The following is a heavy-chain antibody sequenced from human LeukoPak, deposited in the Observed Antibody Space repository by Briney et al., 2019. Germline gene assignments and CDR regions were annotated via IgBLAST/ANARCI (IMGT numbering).Heavy chain of an antibody. Sequence: SVKVSCKASGGTFSSYAISWVRQAPGQGLEWMGGIIPIFGTANYAQKFQGRVTITADESTGTAYMELSSLRYEDTAVYYCARDQGGDCYPPCPDAFDIWAKGQWSPSLQ. V-gene: IGHV1-69*01. CDR2: IIPIFGTA. J-gene: IGHJ3*02. CDR3: ARDQGGDCYPPCPDAFDI. D-gene: IGHD2-21*02. CDR1: GGTFSSYA.